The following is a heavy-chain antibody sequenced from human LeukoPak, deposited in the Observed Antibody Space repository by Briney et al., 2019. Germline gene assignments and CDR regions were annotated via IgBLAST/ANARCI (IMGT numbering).Heavy chain of an antibody. V-gene: IGHV3-23*01. J-gene: IGHJ4*02. Sequence: PGGSLRLSCAASGFTFSSYAMSWVRQAPGKGLEWVSALSGSGGSTFYADSVKGRFTISRDNSKNTLYLQMGSLRAEDMAVYYCARDGVGNYYGDYEYFFDYWGQGTLVTVSS. CDR3: ARDGVGNYYGDYEYFFDY. CDR1: GFTFSSYA. CDR2: LSGSGGST. D-gene: IGHD4-17*01.